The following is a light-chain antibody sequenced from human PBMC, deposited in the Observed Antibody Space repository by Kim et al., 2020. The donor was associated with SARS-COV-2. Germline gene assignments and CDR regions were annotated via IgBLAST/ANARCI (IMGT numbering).Light chain of an antibody. CDR2: GAS. CDR3: QQYYNWPRT. CDR1: QTVSSS. J-gene: IGKJ1*01. Sequence: ETVMTQSPATLPVSPGERVTLSCRASQTVSSSLAWYQQKPGQAPRLLIYGASARATGTPARFSGSASGTEFTLTISSLQSEDFAVYYWQQYYNWPRTFGQGTKVDIK. V-gene: IGKV3-15*01.